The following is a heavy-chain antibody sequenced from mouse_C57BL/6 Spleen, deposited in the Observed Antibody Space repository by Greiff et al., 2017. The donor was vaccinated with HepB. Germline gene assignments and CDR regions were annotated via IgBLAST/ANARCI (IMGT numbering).Heavy chain of an antibody. CDR3: ARGNGYYSYAMDY. J-gene: IGHJ4*01. Sequence: SGPELVKPGASVKISCKASGYTFTDYYMNWVKQSHGKSLEWIGDINPNNGGTSYNQKFKGKATLTVDKSSSTAYMELRSLTSEDSAVYYCARGNGYYSYAMDYWGQGTSVTVSS. CDR1: GYTFTDYY. CDR2: INPNNGGT. V-gene: IGHV1-26*01. D-gene: IGHD2-3*01.